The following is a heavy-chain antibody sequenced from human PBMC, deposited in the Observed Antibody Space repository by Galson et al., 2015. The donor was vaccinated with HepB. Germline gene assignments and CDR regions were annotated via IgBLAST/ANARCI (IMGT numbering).Heavy chain of an antibody. CDR2: INPSGGST. Sequence: SVKVSCKASGYTFTSYYMHWVRQAPGQGLEWMGIINPSGGSTSYAQKFQGRVTMTRDTSTSTVYMELSSLRSEDTAVYYCASLDYYGSGSYPARDYWGQGTLVTVSS. V-gene: IGHV1-46*03. CDR3: ASLDYYGSGSYPARDY. CDR1: GYTFTSYY. D-gene: IGHD3-10*01. J-gene: IGHJ4*02.